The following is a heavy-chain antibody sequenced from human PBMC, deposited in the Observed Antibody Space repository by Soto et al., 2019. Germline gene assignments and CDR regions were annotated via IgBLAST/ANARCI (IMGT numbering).Heavy chain of an antibody. V-gene: IGHV3-23*01. CDR3: AKRALSYDGEFDN. J-gene: IGHJ4*02. Sequence: EVQLSESGGGLVQPGGSLRLSCAASGFTFSDYSMGWVRRAPGKGLEWVSAISGRDDSTNYADSVRGRFTISRDNSKNTLYLQMSSLRADDTVIYYCAKRALSYDGEFDNWGQGTLVTVSS. CDR2: ISGRDDST. CDR1: GFTFSDYS. D-gene: IGHD3-10*01.